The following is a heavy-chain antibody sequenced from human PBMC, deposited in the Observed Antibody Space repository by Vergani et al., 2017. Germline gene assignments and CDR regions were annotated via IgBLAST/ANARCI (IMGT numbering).Heavy chain of an antibody. CDR1: GFSFRGHA. J-gene: IGHJ4*02. V-gene: IGHV3-23*04. CDR2: ISGSGVSA. CDR3: AKQYFVSGNYLFDY. D-gene: IGHD3-10*01. Sequence: VHLVESGGGVVQPGRSLTLSCVASGFSFRGHAMNWVRQAPGKGLEWVSGISGSGVSAYYTDSVEGRFTISRDNSKNMLFLQMNNLRTEDTAIYYCAKQYFVSGNYLFDYWGQGTLVTVSS.